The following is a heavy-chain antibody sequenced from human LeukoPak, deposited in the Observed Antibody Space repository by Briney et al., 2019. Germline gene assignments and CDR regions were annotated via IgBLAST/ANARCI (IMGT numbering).Heavy chain of an antibody. Sequence: GESLKISCKGSGYSFTSYWIAWVRQMPGKGLEWMGRIDPSDSYTNYSPSFEGHVTISVDKSVSTAYLQWSSLKASDTAMYYCARHAIVATTPNWFDPWGQGTLVTVSS. CDR1: GYSFTSYW. J-gene: IGHJ5*02. D-gene: IGHD5-12*01. CDR3: ARHAIVATTPNWFDP. CDR2: IDPSDSYT. V-gene: IGHV5-10-1*01.